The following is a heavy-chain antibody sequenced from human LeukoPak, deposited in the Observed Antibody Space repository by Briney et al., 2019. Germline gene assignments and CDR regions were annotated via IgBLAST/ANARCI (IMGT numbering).Heavy chain of an antibody. CDR2: INFSGNT. V-gene: IGHV4-59*12. CDR1: GVSISSYY. J-gene: IGHJ4*02. D-gene: IGHD3-9*01. CDR3: ARRYKYYDILTGYYTPSYFDY. Sequence: PSETLSLTCIVSGVSISSYYWSWIRQPPGKGLEWIGYINFSGNTKYNPSLKSRVTISGDTSKNQFSLKLSSVTAADTAVYYCARRYKYYDILTGYYTPSYFDYWGQGTLVTVSS.